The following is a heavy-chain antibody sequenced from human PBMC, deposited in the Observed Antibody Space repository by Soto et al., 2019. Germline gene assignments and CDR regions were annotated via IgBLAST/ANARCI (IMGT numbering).Heavy chain of an antibody. CDR3: ARGGDGYNSAFFDY. CDR1: GFTFSSYS. Sequence: LRLSCAASGFTFSSYSMNWVRQAPGKGLEWVSSISSSSSYIYYADSVKGRFTISRDNAKNSLYLQMNSLRAEDTAVYYCARGGDGYNSAFFDYWGQGTLVTVSS. V-gene: IGHV3-21*01. CDR2: ISSSSSYI. J-gene: IGHJ4*02. D-gene: IGHD5-12*01.